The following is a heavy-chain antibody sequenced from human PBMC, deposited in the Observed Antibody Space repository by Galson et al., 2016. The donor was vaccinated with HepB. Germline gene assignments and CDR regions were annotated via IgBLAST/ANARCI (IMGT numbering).Heavy chain of an antibody. J-gene: IGHJ4*02. V-gene: IGHV3-15*01. Sequence: SLRLSCAASGFTFSNAWMTWVRQAPGKGLERVGRIKSETDGGTAVYAAPVKGRFTISRDGSKNTLHLQMDSLITEDTAVYYCATLSKGAIDFRGQGTLVTVSS. D-gene: IGHD5/OR15-5a*01. CDR2: IKSETDGGTA. CDR3: ATLSKGAIDF. CDR1: GFTFSNAW.